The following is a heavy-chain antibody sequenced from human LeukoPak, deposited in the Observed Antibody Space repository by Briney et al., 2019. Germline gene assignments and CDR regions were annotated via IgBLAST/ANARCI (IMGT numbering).Heavy chain of an antibody. CDR1: GYSISSGYY. CDR2: IYHSGNT. Sequence: SETLSLTCTVSGYSISSGYYWGWIRQPPGKGLEWIGSIYHSGNTYYNPSLKSRVTISVDTSKNQFSLKLSSVTAADTAVYYCARDQATRGDYYGSGSPAFFDYWGQGSLVTVSS. D-gene: IGHD3-10*01. CDR3: ARDQATRGDYYGSGSPAFFDY. V-gene: IGHV4-38-2*02. J-gene: IGHJ4*02.